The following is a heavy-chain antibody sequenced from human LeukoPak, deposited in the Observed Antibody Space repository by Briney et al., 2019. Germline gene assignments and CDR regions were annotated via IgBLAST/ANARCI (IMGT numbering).Heavy chain of an antibody. CDR2: IHYSGNS. Sequence: SETLSLTCTVSGGSISSYYWSWIRQSPGTGLEWIGNIHYSGNSNYNPSLKSRVTMSIDTSRNQFFLKLNSVTAADTAVYYCVLAPNSNWFDFWGQGTQVTVSS. V-gene: IGHV4-59*08. CDR3: VLAPNSNWFDF. D-gene: IGHD2-8*01. J-gene: IGHJ5*01. CDR1: GGSISSYY.